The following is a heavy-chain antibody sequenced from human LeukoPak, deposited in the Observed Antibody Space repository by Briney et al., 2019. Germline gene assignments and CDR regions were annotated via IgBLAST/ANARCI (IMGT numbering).Heavy chain of an antibody. J-gene: IGHJ4*02. Sequence: GGSLRLSCAASGFTFSSYAMSWVRQAPGKGLEWASAISGSGGSTYYADSVKGRFTISRDNSKNTLYLQMNSLRAEDTAVYYCAKDRRSSGWFNWGQGTLVTVSS. D-gene: IGHD6-19*01. CDR3: AKDRRSSGWFN. CDR1: GFTFSSYA. V-gene: IGHV3-23*01. CDR2: ISGSGGST.